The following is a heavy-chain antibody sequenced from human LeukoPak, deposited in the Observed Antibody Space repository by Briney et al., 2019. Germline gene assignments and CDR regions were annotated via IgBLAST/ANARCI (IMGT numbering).Heavy chain of an antibody. Sequence: PGGSLRLSCAASGFTSSSYSMNWVRQAPGKGLEWVSYISSSSSTIYYADSVKGRFTISRDDSKSTLYLQINSLRAEDTAVYYCAKDLSYGSNWFDPWGQGTLVTVSS. CDR2: ISSSSSTI. V-gene: IGHV3-48*01. CDR1: GFTSSSYS. J-gene: IGHJ5*02. D-gene: IGHD5-18*01. CDR3: AKDLSYGSNWFDP.